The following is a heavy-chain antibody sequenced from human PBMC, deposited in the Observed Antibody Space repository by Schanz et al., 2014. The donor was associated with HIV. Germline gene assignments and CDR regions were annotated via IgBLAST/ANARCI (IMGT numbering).Heavy chain of an antibody. CDR3: ARGDFGGNSVDY. D-gene: IGHD4-17*01. CDR2: VRHIGGT. J-gene: IGHJ4*01. V-gene: IGHV4-34*01. CDR1: GGSFSGYY. Sequence: QVQLQQWGAGLLKPSETLSLTCAVNGGSFSGYYWSWIRQFPGLGLEWIGGVRHIGGTNYNPSLKVRVTMSMDMPKNHFPLTLTSVTAADTAVYFCARGDFGGNSVDYWGHGNMVTVSS.